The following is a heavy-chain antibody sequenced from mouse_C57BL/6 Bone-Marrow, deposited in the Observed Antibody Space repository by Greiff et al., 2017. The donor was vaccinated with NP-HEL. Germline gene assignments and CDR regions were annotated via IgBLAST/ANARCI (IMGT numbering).Heavy chain of an antibody. J-gene: IGHJ3*01. CDR3: ARRGGYSNSFAY. CDR1: GYTFTDYY. Sequence: VKLVESGAELVRPGASVKLSCKASGYTFTDYYINWVKQRPGQGLEWIARIYPGSGNTYYNEKFKGKATLTAEKSSSTAYMQLSSLTSEDSAVYFCARRGGYSNSFAYWGQGTLVTVSA. V-gene: IGHV1-76*01. CDR2: IYPGSGNT. D-gene: IGHD2-5*01.